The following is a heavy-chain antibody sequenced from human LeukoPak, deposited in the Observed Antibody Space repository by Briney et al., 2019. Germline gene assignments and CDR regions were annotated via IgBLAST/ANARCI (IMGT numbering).Heavy chain of an antibody. V-gene: IGHV3-30-3*01. J-gene: IGHJ4*02. CDR3: ARVTLHGFLEWLLTPVDY. Sequence: GGSLRLSCAASGFTFSSYAMHWVRQAPGKGLEWVAVISYDGSNKYYADSVKGRFTISRDNSKNTLYLQMNSLRAEDTAVYYCARVTLHGFLEWLLTPVDYWGQGTLVTVSS. CDR2: ISYDGSNK. D-gene: IGHD3-3*01. CDR1: GFTFSSYA.